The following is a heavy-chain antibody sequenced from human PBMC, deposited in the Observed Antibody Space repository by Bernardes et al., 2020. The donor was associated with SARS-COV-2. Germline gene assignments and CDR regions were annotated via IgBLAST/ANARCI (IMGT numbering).Heavy chain of an antibody. Sequence: GGSLRLSCAASGFTFSDYYMTWIRQTPGKGLEWISYISSYGNTIYYADSVRGRFAISRDNAKNSLYLQMNSLRVEDTAVYYCPRAAADGSIITGVWFDPLGQGTPVTVSS. CDR2: ISSYGNTI. V-gene: IGHV3-11*01. J-gene: IGHJ5*02. CDR1: GFTFSDYY. D-gene: IGHD3-16*01. CDR3: PRAAADGSIITGVWFDP.